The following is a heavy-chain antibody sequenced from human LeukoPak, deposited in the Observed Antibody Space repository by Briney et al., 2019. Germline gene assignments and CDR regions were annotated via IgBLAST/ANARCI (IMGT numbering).Heavy chain of an antibody. V-gene: IGHV3-23*01. CDR1: GFTFSSYA. CDR3: AKGEFGWYPRGLFDY. J-gene: IGHJ4*02. Sequence: PGGSLRLSCAASGFTFSSYAMSWVRQAPGKGLEWVSAVSGSGGSTYYADSVKGRFTISRDNSKNTLYLQMNSLRAEDTAVYYCAKGEFGWYPRGLFDYWGQGTLVTVSS. CDR2: VSGSGGST. D-gene: IGHD6-19*01.